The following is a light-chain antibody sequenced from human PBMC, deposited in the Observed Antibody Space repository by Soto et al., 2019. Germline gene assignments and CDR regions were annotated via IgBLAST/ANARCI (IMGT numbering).Light chain of an antibody. J-gene: IGKJ1*01. CDR2: GAS. Sequence: EIVLTQSPGTLSLSPGERATLSCRASQSVSSTFLAWYQQKAGQAPRLLIYGASSRATGIPDRFSGSGSGTDFNLTISRLEPEDFTVYYCQQYGSSPWTFGQGTKVEIK. CDR3: QQYGSSPWT. V-gene: IGKV3-20*01. CDR1: QSVSSTF.